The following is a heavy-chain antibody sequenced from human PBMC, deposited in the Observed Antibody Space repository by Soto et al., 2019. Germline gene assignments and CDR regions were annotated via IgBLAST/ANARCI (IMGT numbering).Heavy chain of an antibody. CDR3: ARDRYCSSTSCYRSSIAAAGPFDY. V-gene: IGHV3-11*01. CDR1: GFTFSDYY. Sequence: PGGSLRLSCAASGFTFSDYYMSWIRQAPGKGLEWVSYISSSGSTIYYADSVKGRFTISRDNAKNSLYLQMNSLRAEDTAVYYCARDRYCSSTSCYRSSIAAAGPFDYWGQGTLVTVSS. D-gene: IGHD2-2*02. CDR2: ISSSGSTI. J-gene: IGHJ4*02.